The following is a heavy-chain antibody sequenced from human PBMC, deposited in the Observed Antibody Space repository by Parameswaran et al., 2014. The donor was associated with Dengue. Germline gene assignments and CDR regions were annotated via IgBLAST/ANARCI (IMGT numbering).Heavy chain of an antibody. D-gene: IGHD3-3*01. CDR2: ISSSSSYI. CDR3: ARDGREYYDFWSGYYLVLGLFDY. J-gene: IGHJ4*02. V-gene: IGHV3-21*01. Sequence: VRQAPGKGLEWVSSISSSSSYIYYADSVKGRFTISRDNAKNSLYLQMNSLRAEDTAVYYCARDGREYYDFWSGYYLVLGLFDYWGQGTLVTVSS.